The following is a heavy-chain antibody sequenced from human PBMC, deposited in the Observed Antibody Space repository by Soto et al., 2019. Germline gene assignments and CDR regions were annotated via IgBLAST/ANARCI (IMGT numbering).Heavy chain of an antibody. J-gene: IGHJ4*02. V-gene: IGHV3-53*01. D-gene: IGHD6-13*01. Sequence: GGSVRRSCAASGFTVSSNYMSWVLQAPGKGLEWVSVIYSGGSTYYADSVKGRFTISRDNSKNTLYLQMNSLRAEDTAVYYCAREIAAQGYYFDYWGQGTLVTVSS. CDR1: GFTVSSNY. CDR2: IYSGGST. CDR3: AREIAAQGYYFDY.